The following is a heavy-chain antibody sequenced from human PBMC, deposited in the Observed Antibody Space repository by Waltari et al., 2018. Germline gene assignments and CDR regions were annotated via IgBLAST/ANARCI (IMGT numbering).Heavy chain of an antibody. CDR1: GFTFVSSW. V-gene: IGHV3-7*01. Sequence: EVQLVESGGGLVQPRGSLRISCAASGFTFVSSWRPWVRQAPGKGLEWVANIKEDGSEGYYVDSVKGRFTISRDNTKNALFLQMNSLRAEDTAAYYCATVEWYRMDYWGQGTLVTVSS. CDR3: ATVEWYRMDY. J-gene: IGHJ4*02. D-gene: IGHD3-3*01. CDR2: IKEDGSEG.